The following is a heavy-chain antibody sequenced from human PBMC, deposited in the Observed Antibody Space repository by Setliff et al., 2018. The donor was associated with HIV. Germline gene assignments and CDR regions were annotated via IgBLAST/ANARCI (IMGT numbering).Heavy chain of an antibody. CDR3: ARDPPRGIAAAGHYYYYYMDV. D-gene: IGHD6-13*01. CDR2: IIPVFNTS. Sequence: SVKVSCKASGGNFNTYGISWVRQAPGQGLEWMGGIIPVFNTSKYLQKFQGRVTITADESTSTVYMEVGSLMSEDSAVYYCARDPPRGIAAAGHYYYYYMDVWGKGTTVTVSS. CDR1: GGNFNTYG. J-gene: IGHJ6*03. V-gene: IGHV1-69*13.